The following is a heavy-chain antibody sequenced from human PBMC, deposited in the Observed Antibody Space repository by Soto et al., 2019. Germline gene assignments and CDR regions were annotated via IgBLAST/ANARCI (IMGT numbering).Heavy chain of an antibody. CDR3: ARAAYYYDSSGYYPGDY. V-gene: IGHV1-3*01. CDR1: GYTFTGYA. J-gene: IGHJ4*02. D-gene: IGHD3-22*01. CDR2: INAGNGNT. Sequence: ASVKVSCKASGYTFTGYAMHWVRQAPGQRLEWMGWINAGNGNTKYSQKFQGRVTITRDTSTSTAYMEVSSLRSEDTAVYYCARAAYYYDSSGYYPGDYWGQGSLVTVSS.